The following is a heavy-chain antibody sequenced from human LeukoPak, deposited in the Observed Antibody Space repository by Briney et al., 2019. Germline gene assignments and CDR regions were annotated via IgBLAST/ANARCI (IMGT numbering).Heavy chain of an antibody. Sequence: SETLSLTCAVYGGSFSGYYWSWIRQPPGKGLEWIGEINHSGSTNYNPSLKSRVTISVDTSKNQFSLKLSSVTAADTAVYYCARGPATLIQLWSTYYYYYMDVWGKGTTVTVSS. CDR3: ARGPATLIQLWSTYYYYYMDV. V-gene: IGHV4-34*01. D-gene: IGHD5-18*01. J-gene: IGHJ6*03. CDR2: INHSGST. CDR1: GGSFSGYY.